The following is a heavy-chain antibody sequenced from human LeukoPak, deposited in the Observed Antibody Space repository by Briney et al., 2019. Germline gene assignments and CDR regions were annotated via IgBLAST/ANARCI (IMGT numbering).Heavy chain of an antibody. CDR3: AKKPSNGPFDS. J-gene: IGHJ4*02. V-gene: IGHV3-30*18. Sequence: GGSLRLSCAASGFTFSSYGMHWVRQAPGKGLEWVAVISYDGSDKYSADSVKGRFTISRDNSKNTLYLQMNSLRAEDTAVYYCAKKPSNGPFDSWGQGTLVTVSS. CDR2: ISYDGSDK. D-gene: IGHD1-14*01. CDR1: GFTFSSYG.